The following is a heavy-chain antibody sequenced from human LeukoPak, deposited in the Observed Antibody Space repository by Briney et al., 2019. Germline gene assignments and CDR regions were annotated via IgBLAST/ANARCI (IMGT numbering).Heavy chain of an antibody. D-gene: IGHD3-16*01. CDR3: ARPDEIQGLFGFDY. V-gene: IGHV3-23*01. CDR2: ISGSGGSI. Sequence: ETLSLTCTVSGGSISSSSYYWGWIRQAPGKGLEWVSAISGSGGSIYYADSVKGRFTISRDNSKNTLYLQMNSLRAEDTAVYYCARPDEIQGLFGFDYWGQGTLVTVSS. CDR1: GGSISSSSYY. J-gene: IGHJ4*02.